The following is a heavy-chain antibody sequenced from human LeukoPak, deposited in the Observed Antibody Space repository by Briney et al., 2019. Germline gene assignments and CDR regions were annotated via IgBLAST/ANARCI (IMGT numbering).Heavy chain of an antibody. CDR1: GGTFSSYA. J-gene: IGHJ5*02. V-gene: IGHV1-69*04. D-gene: IGHD4-17*01. CDR2: IIPIFGIA. CDR3: ARGDSYGGYGPLYRT. Sequence: SVTVSFTASGGTFSSYAISWVRQAPGQGLEWMGRIIPIFGIANYAQKFQGRVTITADKSTSTAYMELSSLRSEYTAVYYCARGDSYGGYGPLYRTWGQGTLVTVSS.